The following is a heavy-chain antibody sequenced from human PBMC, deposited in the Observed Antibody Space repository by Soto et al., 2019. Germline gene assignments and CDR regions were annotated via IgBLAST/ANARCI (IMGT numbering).Heavy chain of an antibody. CDR2: ISGSSGST. J-gene: IGHJ6*02. CDR1: GFTFSSYA. V-gene: IGHV3-23*01. Sequence: PGGSLRPSCAASGFTFSSYAMSWVRQAPGKGLEWVSAISGSSGSTYYADSVKGRFTISRDNSKNTLYLQMNSLRAEDTAVYYCARSLGRTNCYYYGIDLWGQGTTVTVSS. CDR3: ARSLGRTNCYYYGIDL.